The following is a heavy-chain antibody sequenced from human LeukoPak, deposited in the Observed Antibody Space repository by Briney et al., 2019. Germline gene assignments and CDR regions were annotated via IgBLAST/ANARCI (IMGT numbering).Heavy chain of an antibody. CDR3: ASRLTYDAFDI. D-gene: IGHD1-14*01. V-gene: IGHV4-38-2*02. Sequence: SETLSLTCTVSGYSISSGYYWGWIRQPPGKGLEWIGSIYHSGSTYYNPSLKSRVTISVDTSKNQFSLKLSSVTAADTAVYYCASRLTYDAFDIWGQGTMVTVSS. J-gene: IGHJ3*02. CDR2: IYHSGST. CDR1: GYSISSGYY.